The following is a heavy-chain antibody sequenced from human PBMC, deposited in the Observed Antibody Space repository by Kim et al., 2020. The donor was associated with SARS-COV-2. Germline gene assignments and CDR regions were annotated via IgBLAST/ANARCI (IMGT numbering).Heavy chain of an antibody. Sequence: SETLSLTCAVYGGSFSGYYWSWIRQPPGKGLEWIGEINHSGSTNYNPSLKSRVTISVDTSKNQFSLKLSSVTAADTVVYYCARGRGGGMVRFDYWGQGTLVTVSS. V-gene: IGHV4-34*01. J-gene: IGHJ4*02. CDR3: ARGRGGGMVRFDY. CDR2: INHSGST. D-gene: IGHD2-8*01. CDR1: GGSFSGYY.